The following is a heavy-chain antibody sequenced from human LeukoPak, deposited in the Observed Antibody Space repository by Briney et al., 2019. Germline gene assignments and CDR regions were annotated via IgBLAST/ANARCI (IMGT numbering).Heavy chain of an antibody. Sequence: SETLSLTCAVYGGSFSGYYWSWIRQPPGKGLEWIGEINHSGSTNYNPSLKSRVTISVDTSKNQFSLKLSSVTAADTAVYYCAREGSDRDSSGYYWKGADYWGQGTLVTVSS. D-gene: IGHD3-22*01. CDR2: INHSGST. CDR3: AREGSDRDSSGYYWKGADY. CDR1: GGSFSGYY. J-gene: IGHJ4*02. V-gene: IGHV4-34*01.